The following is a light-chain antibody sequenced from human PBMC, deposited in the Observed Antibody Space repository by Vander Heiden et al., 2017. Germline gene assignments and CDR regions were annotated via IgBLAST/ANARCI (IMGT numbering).Light chain of an antibody. CDR3: YSEANNNLMV. V-gene: IGLV3-27*01. J-gene: IGLJ3*02. Sequence: SYALTQPSSVSVSPGQTARITCSGDVLEKKYARWFQQKPGQAPVLLIYKDSERPAGIPERFSGSSSGTTATLTISGAQVEDEADYYCYSEANNNLMVFGGGTKLTVL. CDR2: KDS. CDR1: VLEKKY.